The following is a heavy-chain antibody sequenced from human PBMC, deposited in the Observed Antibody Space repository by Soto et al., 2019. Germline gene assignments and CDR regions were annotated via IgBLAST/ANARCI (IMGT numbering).Heavy chain of an antibody. CDR2: ISAYNGNT. J-gene: IGHJ6*02. CDR1: GYTFTSYG. CDR3: ARDHIVVVQADPVDYGMDV. Sequence: ASVKVSCKASGYTFTSYGISWVRQAPGQGLEWMGWISAYNGNTNYAQKLQGRVTMTTDTSTSTAYMELRSLRSDDTAVYYCARDHIVVVQADPVDYGMDVWGQGTTVTVSS. V-gene: IGHV1-18*01. D-gene: IGHD2-2*01.